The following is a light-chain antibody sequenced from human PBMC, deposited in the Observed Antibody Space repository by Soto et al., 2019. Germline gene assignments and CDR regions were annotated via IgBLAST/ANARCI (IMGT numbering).Light chain of an antibody. J-gene: IGLJ1*01. Sequence: QCVRNQPPSGSGAAGEAGAISCTGTSSDVGSYNRVSWYQQPPGTAPKVMIYEVSNRPSGVPDRFSGSKSGNTASLTISGLQAEDEADYYCSSYTSSNTYVFGTGTKVTVL. CDR3: SSYTSSNTYV. V-gene: IGLV2-18*02. CDR2: EVS. CDR1: SSDVGSYNR.